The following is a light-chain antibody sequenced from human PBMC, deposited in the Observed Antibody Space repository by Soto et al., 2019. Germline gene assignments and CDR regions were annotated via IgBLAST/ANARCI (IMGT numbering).Light chain of an antibody. V-gene: IGLV2-14*01. J-gene: IGLJ3*02. CDR1: KNDIGSSDY. Sequence: QSALTQPASVSASPGQSITISCTGGKNDIGSSDYVSWYQQHPGKAPKLIIYGVSNRPSGTSDRFSGSESGNTGSLTISGLQSDDEADYYCSSSTSSNTLVFGGGT. CDR2: GVS. CDR3: SSSTSSNTLV.